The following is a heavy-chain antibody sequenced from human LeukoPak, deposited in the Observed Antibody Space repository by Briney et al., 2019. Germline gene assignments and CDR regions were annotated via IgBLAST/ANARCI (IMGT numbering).Heavy chain of an antibody. CDR1: GATFSSYA. D-gene: IGHD2-2*01. V-gene: IGHV1-69*13. CDR2: IIPIFGTA. J-gene: IGHJ4*02. CDR3: ARGVVVVPAAPFDY. Sequence: SVKVSCKASGATFSSYAISWVRQAPGQGLEWMGGIIPIFGTANYAQKFQGRVTITADESTSTAYMELSSLRSEDTAVYYCARGVVVVPAAPFDYWGQGTLVTVSS.